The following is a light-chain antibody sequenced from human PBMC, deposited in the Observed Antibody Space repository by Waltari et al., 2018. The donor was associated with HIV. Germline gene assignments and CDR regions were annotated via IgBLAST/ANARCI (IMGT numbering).Light chain of an antibody. CDR3: QQYHNWPRT. CDR1: QCVSSN. V-gene: IGKV3-15*01. J-gene: IGKJ1*01. CDR2: GAS. Sequence: EIVMTQSPDTLSVFHGEKVTLSSRLSQCVSSNLAWYKQKPGQAPGLLVYGASTRAAGIPARFSGSGAGREFTFSISSLQSEDFAVYYCQQYHNWPRTFGQGTKVEI.